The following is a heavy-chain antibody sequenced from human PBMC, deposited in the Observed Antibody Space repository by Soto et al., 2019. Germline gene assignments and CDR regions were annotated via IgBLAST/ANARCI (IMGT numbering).Heavy chain of an antibody. J-gene: IGHJ4*02. CDR3: ARLGCYYQAFDS. CDR1: GDSICQYY. D-gene: IGHD3-22*01. V-gene: IGHV4-59*08. CDR2: IYYTGTT. Sequence: TSETLSLTCTVSGDSICQYYWDWIRQSPGKGLEWIGYIYYTGTTKYNPSLKSRVTISVDSSKNQFSLKLDSVTAADTAVYYWARLGCYYQAFDSCGQGTLVTVSS.